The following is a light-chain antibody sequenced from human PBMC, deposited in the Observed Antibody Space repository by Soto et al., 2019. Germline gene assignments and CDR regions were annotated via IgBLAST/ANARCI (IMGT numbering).Light chain of an antibody. V-gene: IGKV4-1*01. CDR3: QQYYSTPLT. CDR1: QSVFYRSNNKNY. Sequence: DIVMTQSPDSLSVFLGERDTIHLQSIQSVFYRSNNKNYLAWYQQKPGQPPKLLIYWASTRESGVPDRFSGSRSGTDFTLTISSLQAEDVAVYYCQQYYSTPLTFGGGTKVDIK. J-gene: IGKJ4*01. CDR2: WAS.